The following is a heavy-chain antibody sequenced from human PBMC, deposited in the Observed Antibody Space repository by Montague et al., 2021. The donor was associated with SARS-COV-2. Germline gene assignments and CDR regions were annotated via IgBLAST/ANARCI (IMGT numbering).Heavy chain of an antibody. CDR1: GDSISSSSYN. Sequence: SETLSLTCTVSGDSISSSSYNWGWIRQPPGKGLEWIGSVHYSGRPYYNPSLKSRVTIYVDTSKNQLSLKLSSVTAADTAVYYCTRHVHMTWPEPSPGFDXWGQGILVTVSS. CDR2: VHYSGRP. V-gene: IGHV4-39*01. D-gene: IGHD1-1*01. J-gene: IGHJ4*02. CDR3: TRHVHMTWPEPSPGFDX.